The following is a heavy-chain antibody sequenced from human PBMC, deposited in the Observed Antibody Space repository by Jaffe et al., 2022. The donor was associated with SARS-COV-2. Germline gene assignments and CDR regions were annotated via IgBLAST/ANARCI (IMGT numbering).Heavy chain of an antibody. CDR3: ARLQYTSSSPDY. CDR2: IYSGGDT. CDR1: GFTVSSNY. D-gene: IGHD6-6*01. Sequence: EVQLVESGGGLIQPGGSLRLSCAASGFTVSSNYMSWVRQAPGKGLEWVSVIYSGGDTYYADTVKGRFTSSRDNSKNTLYLQMNSLRAEDTAVYYCARLQYTSSSPDYWGQGTLVTVSS. J-gene: IGHJ4*02. V-gene: IGHV3-53*01.